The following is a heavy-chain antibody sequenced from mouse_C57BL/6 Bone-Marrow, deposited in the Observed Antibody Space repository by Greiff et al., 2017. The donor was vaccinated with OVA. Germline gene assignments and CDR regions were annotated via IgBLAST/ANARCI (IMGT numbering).Heavy chain of an antibody. CDR3: ARDTTVVDWFAY. CDR1: GFTFSSYG. V-gene: IGHV5-6*02. Sequence: EVMLVESGGDLVKPGGSLKLSCAASGFTFSSYGMSWVRQTPDKRLEWVATISSGGSYTYYPDSVKGRFTISRDNAKNTLYLQMSSLKSEDTAMYYCARDTTVVDWFAYWGQGTLVTVSA. CDR2: ISSGGSYT. D-gene: IGHD1-1*01. J-gene: IGHJ3*01.